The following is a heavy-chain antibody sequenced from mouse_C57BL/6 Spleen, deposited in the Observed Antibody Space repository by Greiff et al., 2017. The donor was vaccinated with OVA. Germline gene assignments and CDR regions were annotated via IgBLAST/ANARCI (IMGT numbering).Heavy chain of an antibody. D-gene: IGHD2-5*01. Sequence: VHVKQSGPELVKPGASVKISCKASGYSFTDYNMNWVKQSNGKSLEWIGVINPNYGTTSYNQKFKGKATLTVDQSSSTAYMQLNSLTSEDSAVYYCARRAYYSIGGYYAMDYWGQGTSVTVSS. CDR2: INPNYGTT. CDR3: ARRAYYSIGGYYAMDY. V-gene: IGHV1-39*01. J-gene: IGHJ4*01. CDR1: GYSFTDYN.